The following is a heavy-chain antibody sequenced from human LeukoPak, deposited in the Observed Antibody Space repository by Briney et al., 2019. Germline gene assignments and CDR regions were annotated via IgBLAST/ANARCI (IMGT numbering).Heavy chain of an antibody. D-gene: IGHD4-11*01. CDR1: GYNFTDYY. CDR2: INPNSGGT. J-gene: IGHJ4*02. Sequence: ASVKVSCKASGYNFTDYYIHWVRQAPGQGLEWMGWINPNSGGTNYAQMFQGRVTMTWDTSISTAYMELSRLRSDDTAVYYCARDRTTVTIFDYWGQGTLVTVSS. CDR3: ARDRTTVTIFDY. V-gene: IGHV1-2*02.